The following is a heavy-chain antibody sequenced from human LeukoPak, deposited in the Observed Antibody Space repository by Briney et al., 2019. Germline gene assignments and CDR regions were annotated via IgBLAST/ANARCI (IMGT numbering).Heavy chain of an antibody. CDR2: INGDGSDI. CDR3: VRGAYYFYGMDV. D-gene: IGHD3-16*01. J-gene: IGHJ6*02. Sequence: GGSLRLSCVASGFTFSRYWMHWVRQAPGKGLVWVAQINGDGSDISYADSMKGRFTISRDNAKNTLYLHINSLRAEDTAVFYCVRGAYYFYGMDVWGQGTTVTASS. CDR1: GFTFSRYW. V-gene: IGHV3-74*01.